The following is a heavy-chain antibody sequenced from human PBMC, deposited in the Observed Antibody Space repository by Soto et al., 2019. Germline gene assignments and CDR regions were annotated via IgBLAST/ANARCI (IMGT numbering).Heavy chain of an antibody. CDR1: GFTFSSYA. CDR3: ARGWGYSYGYYYYGMDV. V-gene: IGHV3-30-3*01. CDR2: ISYDGSNK. D-gene: IGHD5-18*01. J-gene: IGHJ6*02. Sequence: GGSLRLSCAASGFTFSSYAMHWVRQAPGKGLEWVAVISYDGSNKYYADSVKGRFTISRDNSKNTLYLQMNGLRAEDTAVYYCARGWGYSYGYYYYGMDVWGQGTTVTVSS.